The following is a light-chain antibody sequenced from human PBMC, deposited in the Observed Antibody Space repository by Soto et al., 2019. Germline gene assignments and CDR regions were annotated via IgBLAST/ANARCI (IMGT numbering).Light chain of an antibody. V-gene: IGLV1-47*01. CDR1: SANIGSNY. CDR3: AAWDDSLSGRI. CDR2: RNN. J-gene: IGLJ1*01. Sequence: QSVLTQPPSASGTPRQGVTTSFSGRSANIGSNYVYWYQQLPGTAPKLLIYRNNQRPSGVPDRFSGSKSGTSASLAISGLRSEDEADYYCAAWDDSLSGRIFGTGTKVTVL.